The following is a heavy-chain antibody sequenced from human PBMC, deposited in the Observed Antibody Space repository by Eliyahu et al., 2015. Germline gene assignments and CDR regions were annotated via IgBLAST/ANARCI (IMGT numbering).Heavy chain of an antibody. V-gene: IGHV3-15*01. CDR3: ATPSASLDY. CDR1: GLTFSEAW. Sequence: EVQLVESGGGLVRPGGSLRXSCAASGLTFSEAWMSWVRQAPGKGLEWIGRIRSQTDGGTTDYAAPVKDRFTISRDDSKNKMYLQMNSLETEDTAVYYCATPSASLDYWGQGTLVTVSS. CDR2: IRSQTDGGTT. J-gene: IGHJ4*02.